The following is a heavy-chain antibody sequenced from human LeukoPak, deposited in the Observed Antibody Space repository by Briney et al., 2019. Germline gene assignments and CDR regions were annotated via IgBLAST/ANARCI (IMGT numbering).Heavy chain of an antibody. CDR3: VRQGYNYGAFNA. CDR1: GDSISCCY. CDR2: VFISGNT. J-gene: IGHJ4*02. Sequence: PSDTLSLTCAVSGDSISCCYWTWIRQSAGKGLEWIGRVFISGNTNYNPSLQGRVTMSVDRSKSQFSLRLRSVTAADTAVYYCVRQGYNYGAFNAWGQGTLVTASS. V-gene: IGHV4-4*07. D-gene: IGHD5-18*01.